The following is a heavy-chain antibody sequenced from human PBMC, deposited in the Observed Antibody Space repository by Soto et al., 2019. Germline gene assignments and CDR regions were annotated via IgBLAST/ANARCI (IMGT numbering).Heavy chain of an antibody. D-gene: IGHD3-22*01. CDR1: GFTFSNAW. CDR3: TTYYYDSSGYIGGWYYYYGMDV. J-gene: IGHJ6*02. CDR2: IKSKTDGGTT. V-gene: IGHV3-15*07. Sequence: GGSLRLSCAASGFTFSNAWMNWVRQAPGKGLEWVGRIKSKTDGGTTDYAAPVKGRFTISRDDSKNTLYLQMNSLKTEDTAVNYCTTYYYDSSGYIGGWYYYYGMDVWGQGTTVTVSS.